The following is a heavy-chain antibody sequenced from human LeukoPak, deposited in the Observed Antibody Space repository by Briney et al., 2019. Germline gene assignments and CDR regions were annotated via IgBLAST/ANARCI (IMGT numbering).Heavy chain of an antibody. CDR2: IKQDGSEK. CDR3: ARGPMDIPMAPYYYYGMDV. Sequence: GGSLRLSCAASGFTFSSYWMSWVRQAPGKGLEWVANIKQDGSEKYYADSVKGRFTISRDNSKNTLYLQMNSLRAEDTAMYYCARGPMDIPMAPYYYYGMDVWGQGTTVTVSS. D-gene: IGHD5-18*01. J-gene: IGHJ6*02. V-gene: IGHV3-7*03. CDR1: GFTFSSYW.